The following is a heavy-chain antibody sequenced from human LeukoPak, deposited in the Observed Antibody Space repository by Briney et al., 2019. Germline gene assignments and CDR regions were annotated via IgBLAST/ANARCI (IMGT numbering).Heavy chain of an antibody. CDR1: GLTFTSHG. J-gene: IGHJ5*01. V-gene: IGHV3-33*05. Sequence: PGGSLRLSCAASGLTFTSHGFHWVRQAPGRGLEWLTFISLDGSRKSYADSVKGRFTFSRDDSKNTLYLEVNSLRAEDTATYYCARDRAVSWLDSWGLGTLVTASS. CDR3: ARDRAVSWLDS. D-gene: IGHD3-10*01. CDR2: ISLDGSRK.